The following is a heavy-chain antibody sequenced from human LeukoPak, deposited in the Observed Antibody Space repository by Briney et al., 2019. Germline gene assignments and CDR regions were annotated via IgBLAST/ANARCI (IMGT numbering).Heavy chain of an antibody. CDR2: ISSSSSYI. CDR3: ARDGWAAAGIERADYYYGMDV. Sequence: GGSLRLSCAASGFIFSSYSMNWVRQAPGKGLEWVSSISSSSSYIYYADSVKGRFTISRDNAKNSLYLQMNSLRAEDTAVYYCARDGWAAAGIERADYYYGMDVWGQGTTVTVSS. CDR1: GFIFSSYS. V-gene: IGHV3-21*01. J-gene: IGHJ6*02. D-gene: IGHD6-13*01.